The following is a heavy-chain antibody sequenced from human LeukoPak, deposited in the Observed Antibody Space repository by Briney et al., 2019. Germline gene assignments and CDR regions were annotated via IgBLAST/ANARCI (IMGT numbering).Heavy chain of an antibody. D-gene: IGHD2-2*01. J-gene: IGHJ4*02. V-gene: IGHV3-11*05. CDR3: AKDRVYSSSGQIDY. CDR2: IDIPNDYT. CDR1: GFTFSDYY. Sequence: GGSLRLSCAASGFTFSDYYMSWVRQAPGKGLEWISYIDIPNDYTNYADSVRGRFTISRDNAKNLLYLQMNSLRDEDTAVYYCAKDRVYSSSGQIDYWGQGTLVTVSS.